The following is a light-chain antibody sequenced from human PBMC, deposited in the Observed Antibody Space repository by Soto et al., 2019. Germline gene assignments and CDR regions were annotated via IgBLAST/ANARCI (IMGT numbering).Light chain of an antibody. CDR3: QTYDSAPHT. Sequence: DIQMTQSPSSLSASVGDRVTITCRASQGINHYLAWYQQKPGKVPRVLIYAASTLQSGVPSRFSGSGSGTDFTLPISSLQPEDVATYYCQTYDSAPHTFGQGTKLEIK. CDR2: AAS. J-gene: IGKJ2*01. CDR1: QGINHY. V-gene: IGKV1-27*01.